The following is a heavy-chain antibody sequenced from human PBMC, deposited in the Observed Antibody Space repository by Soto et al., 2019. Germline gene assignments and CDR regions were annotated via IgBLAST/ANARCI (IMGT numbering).Heavy chain of an antibody. CDR3: AKDHSSSWYDFLSDSIDY. J-gene: IGHJ4*02. Sequence: GGSLRLSCAASGFTFSSYGMHWVRQAPGKGLEWVAVISYDGSNKYYADSVKGRFTISRDNSKNTLYLQMNSLRAEDTAVYYCAKDHSSSWYDFLSDSIDYWGQGTLVTVSS. D-gene: IGHD6-13*01. CDR2: ISYDGSNK. V-gene: IGHV3-30*18. CDR1: GFTFSSYG.